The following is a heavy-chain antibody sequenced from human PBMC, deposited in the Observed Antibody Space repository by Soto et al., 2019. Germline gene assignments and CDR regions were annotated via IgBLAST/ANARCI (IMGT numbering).Heavy chain of an antibody. CDR2: IYHSGST. J-gene: IGHJ6*02. V-gene: IGHV4-39*01. CDR1: GASISSTNSY. CDR3: ARQGAGSGRSYYYYAMGV. Sequence: PSETLSLTCTVSGASISSTNSYWAWIRQHPGKGLEWIGNIYHSGSTSYNPSLKSRGTMFVDTSKRQFSLKLSSVTAADTAVYYCARQGAGSGRSYYYYAMGVWGQGTTVTSP.